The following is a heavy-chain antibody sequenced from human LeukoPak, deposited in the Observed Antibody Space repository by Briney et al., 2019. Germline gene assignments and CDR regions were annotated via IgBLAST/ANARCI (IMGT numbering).Heavy chain of an antibody. J-gene: IGHJ3*02. V-gene: IGHV1-18*01. Sequence: ASVKVSCKASGYTFNKYGISWVRQAPGQGLEWMGWITTYNGNTNYAQKVQGRVTMTTDTSASTVYMELRSLRPDDTAVYYCAREAYHDAFDIWGQGTMVTVSS. CDR1: GYTFNKYG. CDR3: AREAYHDAFDI. D-gene: IGHD2-21*01. CDR2: ITTYNGNT.